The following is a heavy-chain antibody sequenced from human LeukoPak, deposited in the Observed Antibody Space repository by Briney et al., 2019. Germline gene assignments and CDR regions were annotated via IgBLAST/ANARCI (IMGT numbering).Heavy chain of an antibody. CDR2: INPNSGGT. CDR1: GYTFTGYY. D-gene: IGHD2-2*02. Sequence: ASVKVSCKASGYTFTGYYMHWVRQAPGQGLEWMGWINPNSGGTNCAQKFQGRVTMTRDTSISTAYMELSRLRSDDTAVYYCARASVVPAAIHLDYWGQGTLVTVSS. CDR3: ARASVVPAAIHLDY. V-gene: IGHV1-2*02. J-gene: IGHJ4*02.